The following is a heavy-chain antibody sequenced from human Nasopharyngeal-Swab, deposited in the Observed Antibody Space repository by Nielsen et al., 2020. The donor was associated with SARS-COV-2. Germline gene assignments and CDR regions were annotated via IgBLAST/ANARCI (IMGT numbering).Heavy chain of an antibody. Sequence: SETLSLTCTVSGGSIKSYYWSWVRQPPGKGLEWIGTFFSRGTPNYNPSLKSRVTISVDAPRNQFSLRLNSVTSADTAMYYCARDSSGWHYWGQGTLVTVSS. CDR3: ARDSSGWHY. CDR1: GGSIKSYY. V-gene: IGHV4-59*01. J-gene: IGHJ4*02. CDR2: FFSRGTP. D-gene: IGHD6-19*01.